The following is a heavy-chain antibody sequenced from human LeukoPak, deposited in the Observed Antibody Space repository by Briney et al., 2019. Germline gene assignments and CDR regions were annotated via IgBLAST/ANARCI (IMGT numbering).Heavy chain of an antibody. J-gene: IGHJ4*02. CDR1: GYTFTSYG. CDR2: ISADNGNT. D-gene: IGHD3-16*01. V-gene: IGHV1-18*01. Sequence: ASVKVSCKASGYTFTSYGTRWVRQATGQGLEWMGWISADNGNTNYAQKLQGRVTMTTDTSTSTAYMELRSLRSDDTAVYYCARAPRFGYLDYWGQGTLVTVSS. CDR3: ARAPRFGYLDY.